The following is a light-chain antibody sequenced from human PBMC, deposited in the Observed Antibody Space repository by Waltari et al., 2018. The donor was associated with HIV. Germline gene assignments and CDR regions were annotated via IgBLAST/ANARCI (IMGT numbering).Light chain of an antibody. J-gene: IGKJ1*01. Sequence: DIQMTQSPSTLSASVGDRVTITCRASQSIGSWLAWYRQKPGKATELLIYQASGLESGVPSRFSGSGSGTEFTLTISSLQPDDFATYYCQHYHSYPRTFGQGTKVEI. CDR3: QHYHSYPRT. V-gene: IGKV1-5*03. CDR1: QSIGSW. CDR2: QAS.